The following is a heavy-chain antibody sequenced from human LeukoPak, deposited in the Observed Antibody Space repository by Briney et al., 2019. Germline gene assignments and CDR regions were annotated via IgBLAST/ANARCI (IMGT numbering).Heavy chain of an antibody. V-gene: IGHV3-30*02. J-gene: IGHJ4*02. CDR2: IRYDGSNK. Sequence: GGSLRLSCAASGFTFSSYGMHWVRQAPGKGLEWVAFIRYDGSNKYYADSVKGRFTISRGNSKNTLYLQMNSLRAEDTAVYYCAKDIAPIAVAGTVLYYWGQGTLVTVSS. CDR3: AKDIAPIAVAGTVLYY. CDR1: GFTFSSYG. D-gene: IGHD6-19*01.